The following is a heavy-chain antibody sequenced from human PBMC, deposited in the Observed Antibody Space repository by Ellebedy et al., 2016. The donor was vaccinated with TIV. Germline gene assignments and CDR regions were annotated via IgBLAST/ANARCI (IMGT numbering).Heavy chain of an antibody. CDR2: INPNSGGT. Sequence: AASVQVSCKASGYTFTGYYMHCVRQAPGQELEWMGWINPNSGGTNYAQKFQGRVTMTGDKYISTAYMELSRMRSDDKAVYYCARDGVTMIPNLGGDAFDIWGQGKMVTVSS. V-gene: IGHV1-2*02. CDR1: GYTFTGYY. CDR3: ARDGVTMIPNLGGDAFDI. D-gene: IGHD3-22*01. J-gene: IGHJ3*02.